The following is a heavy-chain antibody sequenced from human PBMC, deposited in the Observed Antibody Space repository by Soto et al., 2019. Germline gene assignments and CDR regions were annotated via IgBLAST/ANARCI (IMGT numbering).Heavy chain of an antibody. CDR3: VKVVREWDYVDS. V-gene: IGHV4-31*03. J-gene: IGHJ4*02. Sequence: SETLSLTCTVSGGSISSGGYYWSWIRQHPGKGLEWIGYIYYSGSTYYNPSLKSRVTISVDTSKNQFSLKLSSVTAADTAVYYCVKVVREWDYVDSWGQGTLVTVSS. CDR2: IYYSGST. D-gene: IGHD3-10*02. CDR1: GGSISSGGYY.